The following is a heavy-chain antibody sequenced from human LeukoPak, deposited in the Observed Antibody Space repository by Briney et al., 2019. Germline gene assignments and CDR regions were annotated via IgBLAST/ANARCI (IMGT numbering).Heavy chain of an antibody. V-gene: IGHV3-30*18. D-gene: IGHD6-19*01. CDR3: AKDGVFRQWLGGWQDY. CDR2: ISSDGSNK. CDR1: GFIFSSYG. J-gene: IGHJ4*02. Sequence: GGSLRLSCSASGFIFSSYGMHWVRQAPGKGLEWVAAISSDGSNKYYADSVKGRLTISRDNSKNTLYLGMNSLRAEDTAVYFCAKDGVFRQWLGGWQDYWGQGTLVTVSS.